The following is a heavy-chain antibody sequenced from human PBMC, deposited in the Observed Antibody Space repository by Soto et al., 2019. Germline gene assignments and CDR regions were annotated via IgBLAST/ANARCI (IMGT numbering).Heavy chain of an antibody. D-gene: IGHD1-20*01. V-gene: IGHV2-70*13. CDR3: ARSIRGPRRFNGMDV. CDR2: IERDDDDK. J-gene: IGHJ6*02. Sequence: SGPTLVNPTETLTLTCNFSGFSLPTPGVCVSWIRQPPGKALEWLALIERDDDDKYYSTSLKTRLTNSKDIRKNQVVLTMANMDPAVTGTYYCARSIRGPRRFNGMDVWGQGTTVTVSS. CDR1: GFSLPTPGVC.